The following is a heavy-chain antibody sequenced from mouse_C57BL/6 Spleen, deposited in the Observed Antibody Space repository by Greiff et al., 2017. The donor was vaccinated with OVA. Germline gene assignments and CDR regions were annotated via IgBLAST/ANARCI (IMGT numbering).Heavy chain of an antibody. Sequence: EVKLVESGGGLVKPGGSLKLSCAASGFTFSDYGMHWVRQAPEKGLEWVAYISSGSSTIYYPDSVKGRFTISRDNAKNTLYLQMSSLKSEDTAMYYCVRAGFAYWGQGTLVTVSA. CDR3: VRAGFAY. CDR1: GFTFSDYG. J-gene: IGHJ3*01. V-gene: IGHV5-17*03. CDR2: ISSGSSTI.